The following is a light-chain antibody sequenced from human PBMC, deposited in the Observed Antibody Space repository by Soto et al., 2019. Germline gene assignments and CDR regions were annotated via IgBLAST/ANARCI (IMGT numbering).Light chain of an antibody. V-gene: IGKV3-15*01. Sequence: EVVMTQSPDTLSVSPGERATLSCRASQSVDSDLAWSQQRPGQAPRLLIQGASTRATGIPARFSGSVSGTEFTLTISSLQSEDSAVYYCQQYNKWPYTFGQGTKLEIK. CDR1: QSVDSD. CDR3: QQYNKWPYT. J-gene: IGKJ2*01. CDR2: GAS.